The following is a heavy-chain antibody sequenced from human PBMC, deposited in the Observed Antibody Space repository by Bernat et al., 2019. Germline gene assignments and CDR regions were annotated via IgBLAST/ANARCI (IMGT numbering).Heavy chain of an antibody. CDR1: GDTFKNDY. Sequence: QVQLVQSGPEVTKPGVSVKVSCKPSGDTFKNDYMNWIRQAPGLGLEWMGVLNPTGERTTYAPPFKGKVSMTLDTSTSTIYLELRSPTPEDTAVYFCARSDSGGSMSFDSWGQGTLVIVSS. CDR2: LNPTGERT. D-gene: IGHD6-19*01. CDR3: ARSDSGGSMSFDS. V-gene: IGHV1-46*02. J-gene: IGHJ4*02.